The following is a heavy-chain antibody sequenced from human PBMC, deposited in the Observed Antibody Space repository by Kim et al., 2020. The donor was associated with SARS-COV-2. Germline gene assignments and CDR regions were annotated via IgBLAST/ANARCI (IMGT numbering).Heavy chain of an antibody. D-gene: IGHD1-26*01. CDR3: AAVLAVLSYYKSTKYYYYGMDV. Sequence: SVKVSCKASGFTFTSSAVQWVRQARGQRLEWIGWIVVGSGNTNYAQKFQERVTITRDMSTSTAYMELSSLRSEDTAVYYCAAVLAVLSYYKSTKYYYYGMDVWGQGTTVTVSS. CDR2: IVVGSGNT. J-gene: IGHJ6*02. V-gene: IGHV1-58*01. CDR1: GFTFTSSA.